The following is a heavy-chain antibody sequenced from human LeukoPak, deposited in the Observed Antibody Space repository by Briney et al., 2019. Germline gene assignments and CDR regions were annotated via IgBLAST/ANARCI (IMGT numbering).Heavy chain of an antibody. CDR1: GFTFSSYS. Sequence: PGGSLRLSCAASGFTFSSYSTNWVRQAPGKGLEWVSSISSSSSYIYYADSVKGRFTISRDNAKNSLYLQMNSLRAEDTAVYYCAREYSGSYRIRHFDYWGQGTLVTVSS. V-gene: IGHV3-21*01. CDR3: AREYSGSYRIRHFDY. CDR2: ISSSSSYI. D-gene: IGHD1-26*01. J-gene: IGHJ4*02.